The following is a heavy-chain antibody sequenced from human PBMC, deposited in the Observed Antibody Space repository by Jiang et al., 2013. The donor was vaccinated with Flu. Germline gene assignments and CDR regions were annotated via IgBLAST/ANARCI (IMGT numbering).Heavy chain of an antibody. J-gene: IGHJ6*01. CDR1: GNKFTSYW. CDR2: IYPGDSAT. CDR3: AREGWGNVDV. Sequence: GAEVKKPGESLKISCKGSGNKFTSYWIGWVRQMPGKGLEWVGIIYPGDSATRYSPSFQGQVTISADKSIRTAYLQWSSLKASDTAMYYCAREGWGNVDVWGPRDHGHRLL. D-gene: IGHD3-16*01. V-gene: IGHV5-51*01.